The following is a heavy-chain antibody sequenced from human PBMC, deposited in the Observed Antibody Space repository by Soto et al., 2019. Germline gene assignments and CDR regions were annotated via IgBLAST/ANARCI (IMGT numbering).Heavy chain of an antibody. D-gene: IGHD6-19*01. CDR2: IYYSGST. CDR1: GGSISSGDYY. Sequence: PSETLSLTCTVSGGSISSGDYYWSWIRQPPGKGLEWIGYIYYSGSTYYNPSLKSRVTISVDTSKNQFSLNLSSVTAADTAVYYCARRIAVAYYFDYWGQGTLVTVSS. J-gene: IGHJ4*02. CDR3: ARRIAVAYYFDY. V-gene: IGHV4-30-4*01.